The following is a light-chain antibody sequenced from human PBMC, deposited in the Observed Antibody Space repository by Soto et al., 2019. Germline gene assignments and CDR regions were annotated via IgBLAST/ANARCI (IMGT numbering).Light chain of an antibody. Sequence: QAVVTQPPSASGTPGQGVTISCSGSSSNIGGNYVYWYQQLPGTAPKLLVFDDNQRPSGVPDRFSDSKSGTSASLAISGLRSEDEADYYCAAWDNSLSGRVFGGGTKLTVL. CDR3: AAWDNSLSGRV. CDR2: DDN. CDR1: SSNIGGNY. J-gene: IGLJ3*02. V-gene: IGLV1-47*02.